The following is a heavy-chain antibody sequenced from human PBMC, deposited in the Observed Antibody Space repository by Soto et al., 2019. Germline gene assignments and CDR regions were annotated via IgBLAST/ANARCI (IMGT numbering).Heavy chain of an antibody. CDR1: GGSISSGDYY. CDR2: IYYSGST. CDR3: ARALPRIDAFDI. J-gene: IGHJ3*02. V-gene: IGHV4-30-4*01. Sequence: SETLSLTCTVSGGSISSGDYYWSWIRQPPGKGLEWIGYIYYSGSTYYNPSLKSRVTISVDTSKNQFSLKLSSVTAADTAVYYCARALPRIDAFDIWGQGTMVTVSS.